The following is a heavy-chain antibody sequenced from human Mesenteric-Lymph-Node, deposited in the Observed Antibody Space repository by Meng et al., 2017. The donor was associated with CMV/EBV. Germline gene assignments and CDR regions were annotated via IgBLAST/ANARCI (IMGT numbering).Heavy chain of an antibody. J-gene: IGHJ4*02. Sequence: KVSCQASGYTFPGYYMHWVRPAPGQGLEWMGRINPDSGGTNYAQKFQGRVTMTRDTSISTAYMELSRLRSDDTAVYYCARETSSSLHWGQGTLVTVSS. CDR3: ARETSSSLH. D-gene: IGHD6-13*01. CDR2: INPDSGGT. V-gene: IGHV1-2*06. CDR1: GYTFPGYY.